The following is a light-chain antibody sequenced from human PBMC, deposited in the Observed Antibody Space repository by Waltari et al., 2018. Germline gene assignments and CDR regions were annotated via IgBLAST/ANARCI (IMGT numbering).Light chain of an antibody. CDR3: ASWDDDLSGVV. Sequence: QSVLTQPPSVSEAPRQRVTISCSGIRSNIGTTAVNWYQQFPGRAPKLLIYYDDLLPSGVSDRFSGSKSGTSASLAISGLQSEDEAYYYCASWDDDLSGVVFGGGTKLTVL. CDR2: YDD. CDR1: RSNIGTTA. J-gene: IGLJ2*01. V-gene: IGLV1-36*01.